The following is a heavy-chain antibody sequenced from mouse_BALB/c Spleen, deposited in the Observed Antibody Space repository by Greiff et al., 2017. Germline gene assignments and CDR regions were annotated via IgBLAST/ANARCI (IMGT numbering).Heavy chain of an antibody. D-gene: IGHD2-14*01. J-gene: IGHJ4*01. CDR1: GFTFSSYG. V-gene: IGHV5-6*01. CDR2: ISSGGSYT. Sequence: DVQLVESGGDLVKPGGSLKLSCAASGFTFSSYGMSWVRQTPDKRLEWVATISSGGSYTYYPDSVKGRFTISRDNAKNTLYLQMSSLKSEDTAMYYCARRGYDVDYYAMDYWGQGTSVTVSS. CDR3: ARRGYDVDYYAMDY.